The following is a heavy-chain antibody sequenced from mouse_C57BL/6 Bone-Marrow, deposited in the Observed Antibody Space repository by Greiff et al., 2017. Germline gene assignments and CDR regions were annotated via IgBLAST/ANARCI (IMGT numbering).Heavy chain of an antibody. Sequence: DVKLVESGGDLVKPGGSLKLSCAASGFTFSSYGMSWVRQTPDKRLEWVATISSGGSYTYYPDSVKGRFTISRDNAKNTLDLQMSSLKSEDTAMYYCASPGGSSFAWFAYWGQGTLVTVSA. CDR3: ASPGGSSFAWFAY. V-gene: IGHV5-6*02. D-gene: IGHD1-1*01. CDR2: ISSGGSYT. J-gene: IGHJ3*01. CDR1: GFTFSSYG.